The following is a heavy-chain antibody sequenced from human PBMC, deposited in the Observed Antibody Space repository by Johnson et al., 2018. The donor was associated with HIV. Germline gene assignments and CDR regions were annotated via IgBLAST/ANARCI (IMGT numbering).Heavy chain of an antibody. V-gene: IGHV3-66*02. Sequence: MLLVESGGGLVQPGGSLRLSCAASGFIVSDNYMSWVRQAPGKGLEWVSVIYSGGNTFYADSVKGRFTITRDNSKNTLSRQMDSLRVEDTAVYFCARGPLPGMSPCDIWGQGTMVTVSS. CDR3: ARGPLPGMSPCDI. J-gene: IGHJ3*02. CDR1: GFIVSDNY. CDR2: IYSGGNT.